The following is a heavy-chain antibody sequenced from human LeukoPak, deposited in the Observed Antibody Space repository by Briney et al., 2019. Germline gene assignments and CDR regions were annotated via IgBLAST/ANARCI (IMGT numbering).Heavy chain of an antibody. CDR1: GYTFTGYY. CDR3: AMGSGKKWNDVMDY. CDR2: INPNSGGT. D-gene: IGHD1-1*01. Sequence: ASVKVSCKASGYTFTGYYMHWVRQAPGRGLEWMGWINPNSGGTNYAQKFQGRVTMTRDTSISTAYMELSRLRSDDTAVYYCAMGSGKKWNDVMDYWGQGTLVTVSS. V-gene: IGHV1-2*02. J-gene: IGHJ4*02.